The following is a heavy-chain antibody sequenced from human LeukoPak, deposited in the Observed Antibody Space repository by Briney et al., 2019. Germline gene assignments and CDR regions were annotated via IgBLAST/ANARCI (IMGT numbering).Heavy chain of an antibody. CDR2: ISYDGSNK. CDR3: ARGGGPVVVPAASPDY. V-gene: IGHV3-30-3*01. Sequence: GRSPRLSCAASGFTFSSYAMPWVRQAPGKGLEWVAVISYDGSNKYYADSVKGRFTISRDNSKNTLYLQMNSLRAEDTAVYYCARGGGPVVVPAASPDYWGQGTLVTVSS. J-gene: IGHJ4*02. D-gene: IGHD2-2*01. CDR1: GFTFSSYA.